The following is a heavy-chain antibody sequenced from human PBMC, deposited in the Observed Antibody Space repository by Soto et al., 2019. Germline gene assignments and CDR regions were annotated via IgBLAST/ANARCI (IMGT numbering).Heavy chain of an antibody. D-gene: IGHD6-6*01. CDR3: ARSTSIAARLFDY. J-gene: IGHJ4*02. V-gene: IGHV1-2*04. CDR2: INPNSGGT. Sequence: ASVKVSCKASGYTFTGYYMHWVRQAPGQGLEWMGWINPNSGGTNYAQKFQGWVTMTRDTSISTAYMELSRLRSDDTAVYYCARSTSIAARLFDYWGQGTLVTAPQ. CDR1: GYTFTGYY.